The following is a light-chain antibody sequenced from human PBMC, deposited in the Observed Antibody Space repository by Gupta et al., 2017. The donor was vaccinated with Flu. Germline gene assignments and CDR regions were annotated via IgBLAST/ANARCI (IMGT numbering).Light chain of an antibody. V-gene: IGKV1-27*01. CDR3: QKYYSAPWT. CDR1: QGISNY. J-gene: IGKJ1*01. Sequence: GDRVTITCRASQGISNYLAWYQQKPGKVPKLLIYAASTLQSGVPSRFSGSGSGTDFTLTISSLQPEDVATYYCQKYYSAPWTFGQGTKVEIK. CDR2: AAS.